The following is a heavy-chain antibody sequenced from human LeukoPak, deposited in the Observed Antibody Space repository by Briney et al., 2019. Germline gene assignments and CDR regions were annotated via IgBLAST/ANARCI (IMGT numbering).Heavy chain of an antibody. CDR1: GFTFSSYA. Sequence: PGGSLRLSCAASGFTFSSYAMHWVRQAPGKGLEWVAVISYDGSNKYYADSVKGRFTISRDNSKNTLYLQMNSLRAEDTAVYYCAKEQRGYSYRGMDVWGKGTTVTVSS. CDR2: ISYDGSNK. D-gene: IGHD5-18*01. J-gene: IGHJ6*03. V-gene: IGHV3-30*04. CDR3: AKEQRGYSYRGMDV.